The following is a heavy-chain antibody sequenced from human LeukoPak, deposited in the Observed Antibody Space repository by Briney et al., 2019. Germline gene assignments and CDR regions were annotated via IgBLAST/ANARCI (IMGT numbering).Heavy chain of an antibody. Sequence: GGSLRLSCAASGFTLRSYWMHWVRQAPGKGLVWVSRINSDGSSTSYADSVKGRFTISRDNAKNTLYLQMNSLRDEDTAMYYCAREYSSSWPFDYWGQGTLVTVSS. CDR2: INSDGSST. V-gene: IGHV3-74*01. CDR3: AREYSSSWPFDY. J-gene: IGHJ4*02. D-gene: IGHD6-13*01. CDR1: GFTLRSYW.